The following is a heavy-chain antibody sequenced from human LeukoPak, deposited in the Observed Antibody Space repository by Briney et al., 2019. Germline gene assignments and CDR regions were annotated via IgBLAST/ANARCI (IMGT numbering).Heavy chain of an antibody. V-gene: IGHV3-30-3*01. CDR3: ARDLETLAARNELIWSNWFDP. J-gene: IGHJ5*02. CDR2: ISYNGSNK. D-gene: IGHD6-6*01. CDR1: GFTFSSYA. Sequence: GGSLRLSCAASGFTFSSYAMHWVRQAPGKGLEWVAVISYNGSNKYHADSVKGRLTISRDNSKNTLFLQMNSLRADDTALYYCARDLETLAARNELIWSNWFDPWGQGTLVTVSS.